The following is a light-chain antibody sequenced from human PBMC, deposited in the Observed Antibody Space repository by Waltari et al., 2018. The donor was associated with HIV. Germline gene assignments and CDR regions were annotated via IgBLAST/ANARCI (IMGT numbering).Light chain of an antibody. CDR3: QSADSSGTS. Sequence: SDEVTQTPSVSVSPGQTARITCSGETLPKKFVYWYQQKPGQAPVVVIYKDNERPSGIPERFSGSSSGTRATLTISGVQAEDEADYYCQSADSSGTSFGGGTKLTV. V-gene: IGLV3-25*03. CDR2: KDN. CDR1: TLPKKF. J-gene: IGLJ2*01.